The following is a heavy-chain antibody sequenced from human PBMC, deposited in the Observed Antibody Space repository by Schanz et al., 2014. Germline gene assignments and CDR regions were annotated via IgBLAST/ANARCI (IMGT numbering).Heavy chain of an antibody. D-gene: IGHD5-12*01. V-gene: IGHV3-NL1*01. J-gene: IGHJ5*02. Sequence: VQLVESGGGLVKPGRSLRLSCSASGFTLSSYGMHWVRQAPGKGLEWVSIIYTDGSTYYADSVKGRFTISRDNSKNMVFLQMTSLRAEDTAVYYCAKEKGGHSGYDLVSWGQGTLLIVSS. CDR3: AKEKGGHSGYDLVS. CDR1: GFTLSSYG. CDR2: IYTDGST.